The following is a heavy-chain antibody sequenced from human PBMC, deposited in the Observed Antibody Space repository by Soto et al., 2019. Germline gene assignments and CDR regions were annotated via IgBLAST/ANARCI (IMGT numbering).Heavy chain of an antibody. Sequence: SETLSLTCAVSGGYISGSYYYWGWLRQSPGRGPEWIGSVFYTGFTSYNPSLESRVSVSVDASKNQFSLKVSAVTAADTAVYYCASSQKGYNWNYFDHWGQGALVTVSS. CDR3: ASSQKGYNWNYFDH. J-gene: IGHJ4*02. CDR2: VFYTGFT. D-gene: IGHD1-20*01. V-gene: IGHV4-39*01. CDR1: GGYISGSYYY.